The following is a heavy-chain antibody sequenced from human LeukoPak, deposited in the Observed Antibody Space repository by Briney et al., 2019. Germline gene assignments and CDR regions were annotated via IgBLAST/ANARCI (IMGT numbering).Heavy chain of an antibody. CDR2: ISSSGSTI. Sequence: GGSLRLSCAASGFTFSSYEMNWVRQAPGKGLEWVSYISSSGSTIYYADSVKGRFTISRDNAKNSLYLQMNSLRAEDTAVYYCARGGSSLYAFDIWGQGTIVTVSS. D-gene: IGHD2-2*01. CDR1: GFTFSSYE. V-gene: IGHV3-48*03. J-gene: IGHJ3*02. CDR3: ARGGSSLYAFDI.